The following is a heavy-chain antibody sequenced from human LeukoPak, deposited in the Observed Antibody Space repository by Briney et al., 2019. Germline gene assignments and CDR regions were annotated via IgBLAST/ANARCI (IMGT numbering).Heavy chain of an antibody. CDR3: ARDTPPDIVVVPAVRPMDV. J-gene: IGHJ6*02. Sequence: ASVKVSCKASGYTFTSYGISWVRQAPGQGLEWMGWISAYNGNTNYAQKLQGRVTMTTDTSTSTAYMELRSLRSEDTAVYYCARDTPPDIVVVPAVRPMDVWGQGTTVTVSS. V-gene: IGHV1-18*01. D-gene: IGHD2-2*01. CDR1: GYTFTSYG. CDR2: ISAYNGNT.